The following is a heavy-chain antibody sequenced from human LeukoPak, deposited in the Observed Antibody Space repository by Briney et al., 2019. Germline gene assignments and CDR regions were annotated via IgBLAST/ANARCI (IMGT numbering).Heavy chain of an antibody. CDR1: GFTLSDFY. V-gene: IGHV3-11*04. CDR2: ISGRDNTI. J-gene: IGHJ4*02. CDR3: ARDYTYCSGSRCYDRFDY. Sequence: GGSLRLSCAASGFTLSDFYMSWIRQAPGKGLEWVSYISGRDNTIYYADSVKGRFTISRDNAQNSLFLQMNSLRAEDTAVYYCARDYTYCSGSRCYDRFDYWGQGIRVTVSS. D-gene: IGHD2-15*01.